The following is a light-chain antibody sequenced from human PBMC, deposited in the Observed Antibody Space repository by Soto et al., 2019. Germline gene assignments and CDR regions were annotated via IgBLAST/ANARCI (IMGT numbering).Light chain of an antibody. J-gene: IGKJ1*01. Sequence: DIHMTQSPSSLSASIGDRVTLTCRASQSIGTNLNWYQQRPGKAPKLVIYAVSSLQSGVSSRFSGSGSGTYFTLSINSLQREDFATYYCQQTYSAPPLFGQGTKVEIK. CDR3: QQTYSAPPL. CDR2: AVS. CDR1: QSIGTN. V-gene: IGKV1-39*01.